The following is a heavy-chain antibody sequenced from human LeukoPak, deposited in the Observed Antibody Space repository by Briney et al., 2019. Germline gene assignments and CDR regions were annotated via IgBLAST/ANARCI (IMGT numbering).Heavy chain of an antibody. CDR3: ARSIAAAGCV. D-gene: IGHD6-13*01. V-gene: IGHV4-34*01. CDR1: GGSFSGYY. Sequence: SETLSLTCAVYGGSFSGYYWSWIRQPPGKGLEWIGEINHSGSTNYNPSLKSRVTISVDTSKSQFSLKLSSVTAADTAVYYCARSIAAAGCVWGQGTLVTVSS. CDR2: INHSGST. J-gene: IGHJ4*02.